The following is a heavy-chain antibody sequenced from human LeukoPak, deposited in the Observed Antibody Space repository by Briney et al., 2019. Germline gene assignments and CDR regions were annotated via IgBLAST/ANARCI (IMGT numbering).Heavy chain of an antibody. Sequence: SETLSLTCTVSGGSITSSSFYWDWIRQPPGKGLEWIGSIYYSGSTYYNPSLKSRVTISVDTSKNQFSLRLSSVTAADTAVYYCARRGSGHLWVDYWGQGTLVTVSS. CDR1: GGSITSSSFY. D-gene: IGHD3-16*01. J-gene: IGHJ4*02. V-gene: IGHV4-39*01. CDR2: IYYSGST. CDR3: ARRGSGHLWVDY.